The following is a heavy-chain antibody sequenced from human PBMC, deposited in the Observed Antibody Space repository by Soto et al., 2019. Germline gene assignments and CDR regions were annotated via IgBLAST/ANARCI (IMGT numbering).Heavy chain of an antibody. J-gene: IGHJ6*02. CDR3: AASIFYYGMDV. V-gene: IGHV5-51*01. CDR2: IYPGDSDT. CDR1: GYTFTNYW. Sequence: GESLKISCNGSGYTFTNYWIGWVRQMPGKGLEWMGIIYPGDSDTKYNPSFQGQVTISADKSITTTYLRWTSLKASDTAIYYCAASIFYYGMDVWGQGTTVTVSS.